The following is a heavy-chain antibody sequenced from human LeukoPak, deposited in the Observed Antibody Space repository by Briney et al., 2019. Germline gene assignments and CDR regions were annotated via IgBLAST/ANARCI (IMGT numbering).Heavy chain of an antibody. J-gene: IGHJ6*03. Sequence: PGGSLRLSCAASAFTLSTYAMSWVRQAPGKGLEWVSGISAGKGNTYYADSVKGRFTISRDNSKNTLYLQMNSLRAEDTAVYYCAKATPAVAVYYYYYYMDVWGKGTTVTISS. D-gene: IGHD6-19*01. CDR3: AKATPAVAVYYYYYYMDV. CDR2: ISAGKGNT. V-gene: IGHV3-23*01. CDR1: AFTLSTYA.